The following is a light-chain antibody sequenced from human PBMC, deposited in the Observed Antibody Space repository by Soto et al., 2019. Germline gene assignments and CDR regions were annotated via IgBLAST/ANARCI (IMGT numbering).Light chain of an antibody. V-gene: IGKV1-9*01. CDR2: GAS. J-gene: IGKJ1*01. CDR3: QQLNSYSWT. Sequence: DIQLTQSPSFLSASVGDRVTITCRASQGISSYLAWYQQKPGKAPKVLIYGASTLQSGVPSRFRGSGSGTEFSLTISSRQPEEFATYYCQQLNSYSWTCGQGTKVGIK. CDR1: QGISSY.